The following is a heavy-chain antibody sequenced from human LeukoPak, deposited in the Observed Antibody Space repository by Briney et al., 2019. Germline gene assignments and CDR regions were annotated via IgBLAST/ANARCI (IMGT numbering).Heavy chain of an antibody. V-gene: IGHV3-11*04. Sequence: PGGSLRLSCAASGFAFSDYYMSWVRQAPGKGLEWLSYISISGDIIYYADSVRGRITVSRDNAKNSLYLQMNSLRAEDTAVYYCARVLGIDILTGYYDYWGQGTLVTVSS. CDR3: ARVLGIDILTGYYDY. CDR1: GFAFSDYY. J-gene: IGHJ4*02. CDR2: ISISGDII. D-gene: IGHD3-9*01.